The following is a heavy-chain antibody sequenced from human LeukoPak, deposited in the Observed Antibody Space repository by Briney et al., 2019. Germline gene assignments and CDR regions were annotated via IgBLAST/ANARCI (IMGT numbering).Heavy chain of an antibody. CDR3: ARGSGADGDY. Sequence: GGSLRLSCAASGFTFINYWMSWVRQAPGKGLEWVANIKQDGSEKYYVDSVKGRFTITRDNAKNSLYLQMSSLRAEDTAVYYCARGSGADGDYWGQGTLVTVSS. V-gene: IGHV3-7*01. D-gene: IGHD3-10*01. CDR2: IKQDGSEK. CDR1: GFTFINYW. J-gene: IGHJ4*02.